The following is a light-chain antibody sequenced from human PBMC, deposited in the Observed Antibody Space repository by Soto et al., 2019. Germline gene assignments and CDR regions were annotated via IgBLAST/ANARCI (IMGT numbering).Light chain of an antibody. Sequence: QLVLTQPPSVSGAPGQRVTISFTGISSNIGAGFDVHWYHQIAGTAPKLLIYYNNIRPSGVPDRFSGSQSGTSASLAITGVQAEDEADYYCQSRDSSLSGSVFGGGTKLTVL. CDR1: SSNIGAGFD. J-gene: IGLJ2*01. CDR2: YNN. CDR3: QSRDSSLSGSV. V-gene: IGLV1-40*01.